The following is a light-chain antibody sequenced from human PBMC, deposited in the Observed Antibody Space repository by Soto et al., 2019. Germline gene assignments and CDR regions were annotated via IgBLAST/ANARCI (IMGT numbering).Light chain of an antibody. CDR2: DAS. V-gene: IGKV3-11*01. Sequence: VLTQSPATLSLSPGERATLSCRASQSIHTSLAWYQQRPGQAPRLLIYDASRRATGIPARFSGSGSGADFTLTISTLEPEDFAVYYCQQRSSWPITFGQGTRLEIK. CDR1: QSIHTS. CDR3: QQRSSWPIT. J-gene: IGKJ5*01.